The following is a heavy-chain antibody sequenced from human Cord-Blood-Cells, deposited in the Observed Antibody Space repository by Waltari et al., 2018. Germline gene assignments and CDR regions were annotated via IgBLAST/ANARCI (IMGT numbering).Heavy chain of an antibody. CDR1: GFTFSRYG. CDR3: AREVAYCGGDCYYYYYGMDV. Sequence: QVQLVESGGGVVQPGRSLRLSCAASGFTFSRYGMPWVRQAPGKGLEWVAVIWYDGSNKYYADAVKGQFTISRDNSKNTLYLQMNSLRAEDTAVYYCAREVAYCGGDCYYYYYGMDVWGQGTTVTVSS. J-gene: IGHJ6*02. V-gene: IGHV3-33*01. CDR2: IWYDGSNK. D-gene: IGHD2-21*01.